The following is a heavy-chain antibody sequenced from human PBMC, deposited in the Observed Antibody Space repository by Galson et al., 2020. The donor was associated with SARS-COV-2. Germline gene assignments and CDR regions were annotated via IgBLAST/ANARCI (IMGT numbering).Heavy chain of an antibody. Sequence: SETLSLTCSVSGGSISSGSYYWSWIRQPAGKGLEWIGRIYIRGSTNYNPSLESRVTISVDTSKDQFSLKLSSVTAADTAVYYCARDGGSYLAFDLWGRGTLVTVSS. CDR2: IYIRGST. CDR3: ARDGGSYLAFDL. J-gene: IGHJ2*01. V-gene: IGHV4-61*02. CDR1: GGSISSGSYY. D-gene: IGHD1-26*01.